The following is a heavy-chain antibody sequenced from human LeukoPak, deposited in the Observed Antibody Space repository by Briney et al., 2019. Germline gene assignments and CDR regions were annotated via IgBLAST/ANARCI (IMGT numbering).Heavy chain of an antibody. V-gene: IGHV4-61*02. D-gene: IGHD3-22*01. J-gene: IGHJ4*02. CDR2: IYTSGST. CDR1: GGSISSGSYY. Sequence: NSSETLSLTCAVSGGSISSGSYYWSWIRQPAGKGLEWIGRIYTSGSTNYNLSLKSRVTISVDTSKNQFSLKLSSVTAADTAVYYCARVITTPPTEDYWGQGTLDTVSS. CDR3: ARVITTPPTEDY.